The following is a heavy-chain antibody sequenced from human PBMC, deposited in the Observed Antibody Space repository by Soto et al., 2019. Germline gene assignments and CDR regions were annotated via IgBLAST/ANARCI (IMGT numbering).Heavy chain of an antibody. CDR2: IWYDGSNK. D-gene: IGHD2-15*01. CDR1: GFTFSSYG. CDR3: ARVPCSGGSCYSPHFDY. Sequence: QVQLVESGGGVVQPGRSLRLSCAAAGFTFSSYGMHWVRQAPGKGLEWVAVIWYDGSNKYYADSVKGRFTISRDNSKPTPYLQMNSLRAEDTAVYYCARVPCSGGSCYSPHFDYWGQGTLVTVSS. V-gene: IGHV3-33*01. J-gene: IGHJ4*02.